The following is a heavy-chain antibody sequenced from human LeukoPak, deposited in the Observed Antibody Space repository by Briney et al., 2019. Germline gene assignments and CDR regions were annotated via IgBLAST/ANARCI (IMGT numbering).Heavy chain of an antibody. V-gene: IGHV4-4*09. CDR2: IYTNGSP. D-gene: IGHD1-26*01. CDR1: GGSISSYY. CDR3: ARTGRYSGSYST. J-gene: IGHJ5*02. Sequence: PSETLSLTCTVSGGSISSYYWSRIRQPPRKGLEWIGYIYTNGSPNYNPSLKSRVTISVDASKNQLSLKLGSVTAADTAVYYCARTGRYSGSYSTWGQGTLVTVSS.